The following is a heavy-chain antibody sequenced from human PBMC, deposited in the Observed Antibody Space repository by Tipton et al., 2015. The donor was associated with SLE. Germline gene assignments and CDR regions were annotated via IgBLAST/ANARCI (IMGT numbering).Heavy chain of an antibody. CDR1: GGSISSYY. CDR2: IDYSGST. CDR3: ARAGGMLSEPHWYSDL. V-gene: IGHV4-59*01. D-gene: IGHD2-8*01. Sequence: TLSLTCTVSGGSISSYYWSWIRQPPGKGLEWIGYIDYSGSTNYNPSLKSRVTISVDTSKNQFSLKLSSVTAADTAVYYCARAGGMLSEPHWYSDLWGRGTLVTVSS. J-gene: IGHJ2*01.